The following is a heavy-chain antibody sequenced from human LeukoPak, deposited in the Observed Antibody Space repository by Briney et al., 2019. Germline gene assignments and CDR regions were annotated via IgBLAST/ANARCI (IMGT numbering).Heavy chain of an antibody. CDR2: ISYDGSNK. CDR3: ARGSVLRYFDWLSKNWYFDL. J-gene: IGHJ2*01. D-gene: IGHD3-9*01. CDR1: GFTFSSYA. V-gene: IGHV3-30*04. Sequence: GRSLRLSCAASGFTFSSYAMHWVRQSPGKGLEWVAVISYDGSNKYYADSVKGRFTISRDNSKNTLYLQMNSLRAEDTAVYYCARGSVLRYFDWLSKNWYFDLWGRGTLVTVSS.